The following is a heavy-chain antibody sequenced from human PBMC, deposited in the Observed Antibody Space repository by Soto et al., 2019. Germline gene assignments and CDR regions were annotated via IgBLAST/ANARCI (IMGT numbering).Heavy chain of an antibody. CDR3: AKSMSGYYDILTGYSYFDY. Sequence: PGGSLRLSCAASGFTFSSYGMHWVRQAPGKGLEWVAVISYDGSNKYYADSVKGRFAISRDNSKNTLYLQMNSLRAEDTAVYYCAKSMSGYYDILTGYSYFDYWGQGTLVTVSS. V-gene: IGHV3-30*18. CDR1: GFTFSSYG. D-gene: IGHD3-9*01. J-gene: IGHJ4*02. CDR2: ISYDGSNK.